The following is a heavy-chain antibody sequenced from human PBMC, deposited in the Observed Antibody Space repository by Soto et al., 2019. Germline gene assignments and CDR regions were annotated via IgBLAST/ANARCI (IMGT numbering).Heavy chain of an antibody. CDR1: GGSISSSSYY. D-gene: IGHD6-6*01. Sequence: QLQLQESGPGLVKPSETLSLTCTVSGGSISSSSYYWGWIRQPPGKGLEWIGSIYYSGSTYYNPSLKSRVTISVATSTNQFSRKLSSVTAADPAVYYCARHVVSSSPFDFWGQGNLVTVSS. CDR3: ARHVVSSSPFDF. CDR2: IYYSGST. J-gene: IGHJ4*02. V-gene: IGHV4-39*01.